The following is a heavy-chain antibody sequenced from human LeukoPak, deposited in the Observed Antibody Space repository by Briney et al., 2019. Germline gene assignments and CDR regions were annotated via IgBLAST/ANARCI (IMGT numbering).Heavy chain of an antibody. D-gene: IGHD3-10*01. J-gene: IGHJ6*02. CDR2: IYYSGTT. V-gene: IGHV4-31*03. Sequence: PSETLSLTCTVSGDSISSDSYYWSWIRQHPGKGLEWIGYIYYSGTTYYNPSLKSRVTISVDTSKNQFSLRLSSVTAADTAVYYCARARGPPGGDYYYGMDVWGQGTTVTVSS. CDR1: GDSISSDSYY. CDR3: ARARGPPGGDYYYGMDV.